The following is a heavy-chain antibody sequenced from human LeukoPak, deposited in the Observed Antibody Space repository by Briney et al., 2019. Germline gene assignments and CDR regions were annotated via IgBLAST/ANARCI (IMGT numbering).Heavy chain of an antibody. D-gene: IGHD3-3*01. CDR2: FDPEDGET. V-gene: IGHV1-24*01. CDR1: GYTLTELS. Sequence: GASVKVSCKVSGYTLTELSMHWVRQAPGKGLEWMGGFDPEDGETIYAQKFQGRVTMTEDTSTDTAYMELSSLRSEDTAVYYCATFRLRFSNDAFDIWGQGTMVTVSS. J-gene: IGHJ3*02. CDR3: ATFRLRFSNDAFDI.